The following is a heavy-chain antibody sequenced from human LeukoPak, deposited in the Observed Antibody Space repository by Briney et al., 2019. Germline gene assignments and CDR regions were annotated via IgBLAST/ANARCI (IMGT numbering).Heavy chain of an antibody. CDR3: AGDRLHPPDWFDP. CDR2: INPNSGGT. V-gene: IGHV1-2*02. J-gene: IGHJ5*02. Sequence: ASVKVSCKASGYTFTGYYMHWVRQALGQGLEWMGWINPNSGGTNYAQKFQGRVTMTRDTSISTAYMELSRLRSGDTAVYYCAGDRLHPPDWFDPWGQGTLVTVSS. CDR1: GYTFTGYY.